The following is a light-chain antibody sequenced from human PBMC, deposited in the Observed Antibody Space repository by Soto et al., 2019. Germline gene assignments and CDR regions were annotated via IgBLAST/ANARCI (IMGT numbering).Light chain of an antibody. Sequence: QSALTQPASVSGSPGQSITISCTGTSSDVGGYNYVSWYQQHPGKAPKLMIYDVRNRPSGVSNRFSGSKSGNTASLTISGLQAEDEADYYCSSYTRSSTLYVVFGGGTKLTVL. CDR2: DVR. V-gene: IGLV2-14*01. CDR1: SSDVGGYNY. CDR3: SSYTRSSTLYVV. J-gene: IGLJ2*01.